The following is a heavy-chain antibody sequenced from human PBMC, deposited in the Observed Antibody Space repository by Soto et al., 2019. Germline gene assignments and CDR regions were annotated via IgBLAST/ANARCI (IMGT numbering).Heavy chain of an antibody. CDR2: INDSGSA. CDR3: ARGGGDHDY. V-gene: IGHV4-59*01. CDR1: GGSMSSYY. D-gene: IGHD3-16*01. J-gene: IGHJ4*02. Sequence: QVQLQESAPGLVKPSETLSLTCTVSGGSMSSYYWNCIRQPPGRGLEWIGYINDSGSAHYNPSLKSRVTISVDTFKNQSSLKLTSVTAADTAVYYCARGGGDHDYRGKGTLVTVSS.